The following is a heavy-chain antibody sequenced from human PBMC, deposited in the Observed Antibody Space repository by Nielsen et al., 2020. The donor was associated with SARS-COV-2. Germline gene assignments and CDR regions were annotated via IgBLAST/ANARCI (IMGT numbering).Heavy chain of an antibody. J-gene: IGHJ3*02. Sequence: SEILSLTCTVSGGSISSYYWSWIRQPPGQGLEWIGYIYYSGSTNYNPSLKSRVTISVDTSKNQFSLKLSSVTAADTAVYYCARDLKSSYDSSGYNDAFDIWGQGTMVTVSS. CDR1: GGSISSYY. CDR2: IYYSGST. CDR3: ARDLKSSYDSSGYNDAFDI. V-gene: IGHV4-59*01. D-gene: IGHD3-22*01.